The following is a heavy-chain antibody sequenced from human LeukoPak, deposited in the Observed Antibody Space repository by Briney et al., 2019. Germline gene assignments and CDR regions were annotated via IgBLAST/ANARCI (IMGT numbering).Heavy chain of an antibody. CDR3: ARDLNGRSGWPYYYYGMDV. D-gene: IGHD6-19*01. CDR1: GFTFSSYS. J-gene: IGHJ6*02. CDR2: ISSSSSYI. Sequence: GGSLRLSCAASGFTFSSYSMNWVRQAPGKGLEWVSSISSSSSYIYYADSVKGRFTISRDNAKNSLYLQINSLRAEDTAVYYCARDLNGRSGWPYYYYGMDVWGQGTTVTVSS. V-gene: IGHV3-21*01.